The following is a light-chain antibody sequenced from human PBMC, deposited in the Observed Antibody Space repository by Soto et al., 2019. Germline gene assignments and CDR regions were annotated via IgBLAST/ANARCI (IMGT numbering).Light chain of an antibody. Sequence: QSALTQPASVSGSPGQSITISCAGTSSDVGGYNYVSWYQQHPGIAPKLMIYEVSNRPSGVSNRFSGSKSGYTASLTISGLQAEDEADYYCSSYASGSTPWVFGGGTKLTVL. J-gene: IGLJ3*02. CDR2: EVS. CDR3: SSYASGSTPWV. V-gene: IGLV2-14*01. CDR1: SSDVGGYNY.